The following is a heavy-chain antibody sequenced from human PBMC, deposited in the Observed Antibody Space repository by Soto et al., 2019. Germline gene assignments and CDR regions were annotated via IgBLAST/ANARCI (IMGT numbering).Heavy chain of an antibody. CDR2: ISQSGDET. D-gene: IGHD2-2*01. V-gene: IGHV3-23*01. J-gene: IGHJ4*02. CDR1: GFTFSNDA. Sequence: VQLLESGGGLVQPGGSLRLSCAASGFTFSNDAMTWVRQVPGKGLEWVSSISQSGDETYHADSVKGRFTISRDNSKNTLYLQMSSLRAEDTAVYYCAKRRSRGGFVDYWGQGTLVAVSS. CDR3: AKRRSRGGFVDY.